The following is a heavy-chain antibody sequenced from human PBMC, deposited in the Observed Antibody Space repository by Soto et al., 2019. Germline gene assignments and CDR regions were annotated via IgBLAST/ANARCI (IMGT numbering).Heavy chain of an antibody. CDR1: GGSISSYY. Sequence: SETLSLTCTVSGGSISSYYWSWIRQPPGKGLEWIGYIYYSGSTNYNPSLKSRVTISVDTSKNQFSLKLSSVTAADTAVYYCARLHGDYYFDYWGKGTLVTVSS. CDR2: IYYSGST. CDR3: ARLHGDYYFDY. D-gene: IGHD4-17*01. J-gene: IGHJ4*02. V-gene: IGHV4-59*08.